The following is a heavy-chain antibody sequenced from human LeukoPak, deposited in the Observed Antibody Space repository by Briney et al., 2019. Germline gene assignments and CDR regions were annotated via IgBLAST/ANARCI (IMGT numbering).Heavy chain of an antibody. CDR1: GFTFSSYA. D-gene: IGHD6-13*01. J-gene: IGHJ6*03. CDR3: AKVAGSWTVYYYYYMDV. V-gene: IGHV3-23*01. CDR2: ISGSGGST. Sequence: PGGSLRLSCAASGFTFSSYAMSWVRQAPGKGLEWVSAISGSGGSTYYADSVKGRFTISRDNSKNTLYLQMNSLRAEDTAVYYCAKVAGSWTVYYYYYMDVWGKGTTVTVSS.